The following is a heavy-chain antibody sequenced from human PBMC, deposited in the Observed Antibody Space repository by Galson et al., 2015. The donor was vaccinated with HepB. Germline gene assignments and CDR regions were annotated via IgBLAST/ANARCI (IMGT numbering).Heavy chain of an antibody. CDR2: ISDGSDTT. J-gene: IGHJ4*02. Sequence: SLRLSCAASGFTFITYTMTWVRQAPGKGLEWVSSISDGSDTTYYADSVEGRFTISRDNSKNMVYLQLNSLRVEDTAIYYCVKDWRGNTCDATCMGNWGQGTRVPVSS. CDR3: VKDWRGNTCDATCMGN. V-gene: IGHV3-23*01. D-gene: IGHD4-23*01. CDR1: GFTFITYT.